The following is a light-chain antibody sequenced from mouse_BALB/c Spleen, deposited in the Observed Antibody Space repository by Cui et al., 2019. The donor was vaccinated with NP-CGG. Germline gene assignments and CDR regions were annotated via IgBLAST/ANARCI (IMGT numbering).Light chain of an antibody. Sequence: QAVVTLESALATAPGETVTLTCRSSTGAVTTSNYANWVQEKPDHLFTGLIGGTNNRAPGVPARFLGSLIGDKAALTITGAQTEDEAIFFCALWYSNHWVFGRGTKLTVL. CDR2: GTN. J-gene: IGLJ1*01. V-gene: IGLV1*01. CDR3: ALWYSNHWV. CDR1: TGAVTTSNY.